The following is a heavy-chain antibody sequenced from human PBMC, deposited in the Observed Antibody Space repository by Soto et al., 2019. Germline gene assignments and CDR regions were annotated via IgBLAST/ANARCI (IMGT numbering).Heavy chain of an antibody. Sequence: QVQLVQSGAEVKKPGASVKVSCKASGYTFTSYFMHWVRQAPGQGLEWMGIINPSGGSTNYAQKLQGRVSMNRDRSTSTVHMELSSLRSEDTAVYYCAREYGNYDSSGYYAYWGQGTLVTVSS. CDR3: AREYGNYDSSGYYAY. CDR1: GYTFTSYF. D-gene: IGHD3-22*01. CDR2: INPSGGST. J-gene: IGHJ4*02. V-gene: IGHV1-46*01.